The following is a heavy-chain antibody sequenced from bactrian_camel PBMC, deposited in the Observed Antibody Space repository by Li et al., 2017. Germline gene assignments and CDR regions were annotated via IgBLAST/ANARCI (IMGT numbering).Heavy chain of an antibody. CDR2: IARDGRT. CDR3: AAEAFSYDCWGGYWHT. J-gene: IGHJ4*01. V-gene: IGHV3S53*01. Sequence: HVQLVESGGGSVQTGGSLRLSCEISLYIYSSYCMGWFRQTPGNDREGVASIARDGRTRYTDTVKGRFTISKDDAKNILYLQMNSLTPEDTAMYYCAAEAFSYDCWGGYWHTWGQGTQVTVS. CDR1: LYIYSSYC. D-gene: IGHD5*01.